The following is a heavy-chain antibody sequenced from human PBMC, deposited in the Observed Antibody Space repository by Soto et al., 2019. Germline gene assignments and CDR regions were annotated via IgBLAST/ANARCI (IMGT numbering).Heavy chain of an antibody. Sequence: FLRLSCAASGFTFSSYGMHWVRQAPGKGLEWVAVISYDGSNKYYADSVKGRFTISRDNSKNTLYLQMNSLRAEDTAVYYCAKDLSGYTPEYAFDIWGQGTMVTVSS. CDR1: GFTFSSYG. V-gene: IGHV3-30*18. J-gene: IGHJ3*02. CDR2: ISYDGSNK. CDR3: AKDLSGYTPEYAFDI. D-gene: IGHD3-16*02.